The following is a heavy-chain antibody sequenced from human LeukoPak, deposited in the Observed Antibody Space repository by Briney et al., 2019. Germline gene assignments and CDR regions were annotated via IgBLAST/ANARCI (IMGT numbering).Heavy chain of an antibody. CDR2: IWIDESDK. V-gene: IGHV3-33*06. CDR3: AKDSSSSRWYGVDH. J-gene: IGHJ4*02. D-gene: IGHD4-23*01. CDR1: GFSFSGFG. Sequence: GKSLRLSCAASGFSFSGFGMHWVRQAPGKGLEWVAVIWIDESDKFYADSVKGRFIISRDNSKTTLYLQMNSLRVEETAVYYCAKDSSSSRWYGVDHWGQGTLVTVSS.